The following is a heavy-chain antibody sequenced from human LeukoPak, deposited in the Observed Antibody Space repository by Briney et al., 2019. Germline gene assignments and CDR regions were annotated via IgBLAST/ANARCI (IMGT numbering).Heavy chain of an antibody. CDR3: SRDGHTGMDV. J-gene: IGHJ6*01. CDR1: GFIFSDYA. D-gene: IGHD2-21*01. V-gene: IGHV3-49*04. Sequence: GGSLRLSCTASGFIFSDYAQSWVRHARGKGLEGVGFVRSRAYGGTIQSAASVKGRFTVSRDHSKSIAYLQMNSLKAEDTAVYYCSRDGHTGMDVWGQGATVTVSS. CDR2: VRSRAYGGTI.